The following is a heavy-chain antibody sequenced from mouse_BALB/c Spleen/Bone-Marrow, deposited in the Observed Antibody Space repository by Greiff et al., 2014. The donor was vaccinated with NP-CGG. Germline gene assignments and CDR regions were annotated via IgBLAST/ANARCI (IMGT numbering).Heavy chain of an antibody. V-gene: IGHV5-17*02. CDR3: ARSNYVGYYAMDY. CDR1: GFTFSSFG. CDR2: ISSDSGTI. Sequence: EVKLQESGGGLVQPGGSRKLSCAASGFTFSSFGIHWVRQAPEKGLEWVAYISSDSGTIYYADTVKGRFTISRDNPKNTLFLQMTSLRSEDTAMYYCARSNYVGYYAMDYWGQRTSVTVSS. D-gene: IGHD1-1*01. J-gene: IGHJ4*01.